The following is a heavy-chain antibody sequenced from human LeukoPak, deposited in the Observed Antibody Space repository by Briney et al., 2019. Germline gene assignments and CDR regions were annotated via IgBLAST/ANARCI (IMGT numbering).Heavy chain of an antibody. Sequence: QPGGSLRLSCAASGFIFSAYAMSWVRQAPGKGLEWVSGISGSGGSRYYADSVKGRFTISRDNSKNTLYLQINGLRAEDTAVYYCARSRGNNWTGLDYWGQGTLVTVSS. CDR3: ARSRGNNWTGLDY. CDR1: GFIFSAYA. J-gene: IGHJ4*02. V-gene: IGHV3-23*01. D-gene: IGHD1-1*01. CDR2: ISGSGGSR.